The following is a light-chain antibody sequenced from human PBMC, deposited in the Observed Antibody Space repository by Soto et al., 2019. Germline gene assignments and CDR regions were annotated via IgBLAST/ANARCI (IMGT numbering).Light chain of an antibody. Sequence: EIVMTQSPATLSVSPGERVTLSCRASQSVSSDLAWYLQKPGQAPSLLVYGASTRATGMPARFSGSGSGTEFTLTISSLQSEDFAVYYCQQYNNWPYTFGQGTKLEIK. CDR2: GAS. CDR1: QSVSSD. J-gene: IGKJ2*01. V-gene: IGKV3-15*01. CDR3: QQYNNWPYT.